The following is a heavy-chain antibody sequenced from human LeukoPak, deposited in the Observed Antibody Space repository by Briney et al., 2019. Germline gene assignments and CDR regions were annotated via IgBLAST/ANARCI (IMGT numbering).Heavy chain of an antibody. CDR3: ATTSGWPVDAFDI. Sequence: SETLSLTCAVYGGSFSGYYWSWIRQPPGKGLEWMGEINHSGSTHYNPSLTTGVTISVDTSKNQFSLKLSSVPAADTAVYYCATTSGWPVDAFDIWGQGTMVTVSS. CDR1: GGSFSGYY. D-gene: IGHD6-19*01. CDR2: INHSGST. J-gene: IGHJ3*02. V-gene: IGHV4-34*01.